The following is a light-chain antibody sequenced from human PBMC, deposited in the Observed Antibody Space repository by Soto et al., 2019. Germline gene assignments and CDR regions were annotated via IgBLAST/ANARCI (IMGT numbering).Light chain of an antibody. J-gene: IGKJ2*01. CDR2: GAS. Sequence: EIVLTQSPGTLSLSPGERATLSCRASQSVSSSYLAWYQQKPGQGPRLLIYGASSRATGIPDRFSGSGSGTDFTLTISRLEPEDFAVYYCQLYGSSPRYTFGQGTKLEIK. CDR3: QLYGSSPRYT. CDR1: QSVSSSY. V-gene: IGKV3-20*01.